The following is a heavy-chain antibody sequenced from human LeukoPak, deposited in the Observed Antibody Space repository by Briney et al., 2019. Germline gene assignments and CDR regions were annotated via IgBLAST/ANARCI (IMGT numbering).Heavy chain of an antibody. J-gene: IGHJ6*02. Sequence: ASVKVSCKASGYTFTSYDINWVRQATGQGLEWMGWMNPNSGNTGYAQKFQGRVTMTRNTSISTAYMELSSLRSEDTAVYYRARGVRGLRQRHYYYGMDVWGQGTTVTVSS. D-gene: IGHD1-1*01. CDR3: ARGVRGLRQRHYYYGMDV. CDR1: GYTFTSYD. CDR2: MNPNSGNT. V-gene: IGHV1-8*01.